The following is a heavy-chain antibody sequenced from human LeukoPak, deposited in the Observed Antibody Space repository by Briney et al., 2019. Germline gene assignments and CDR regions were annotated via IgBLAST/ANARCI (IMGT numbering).Heavy chain of an antibody. CDR2: INPNSGGT. CDR3: ARPYYYDSSGYLGLYDY. Sequence: ASVKVSCKASGYTFTGYYMHWVRQAPGQGLEWMGWINPNSGGTNYAQKFQGRVTMTRDTSTSTAYMELSRLRSDDTAVYYCARPYYYDSSGYLGLYDYWGQGTLVTVSS. D-gene: IGHD3-22*01. V-gene: IGHV1-2*02. CDR1: GYTFTGYY. J-gene: IGHJ4*02.